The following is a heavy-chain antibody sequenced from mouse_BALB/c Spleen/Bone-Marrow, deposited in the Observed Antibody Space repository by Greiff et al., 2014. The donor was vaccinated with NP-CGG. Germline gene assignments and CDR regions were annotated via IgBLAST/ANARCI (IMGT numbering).Heavy chain of an antibody. Sequence: EVQLVESGGGLVQPGGSLKLSCAASGFDFSRYYMSWVRQAPGKGLEWIGEINPDSSPINYTPSLKDKFIISRDNDKNTLYLQMSKVRSEDTALYYCARPRYYGSIFAYWGQGTLVTVSA. CDR2: INPDSSPI. CDR3: ARPRYYGSIFAY. D-gene: IGHD1-1*01. V-gene: IGHV4-1*02. J-gene: IGHJ3*01. CDR1: GFDFSRYY.